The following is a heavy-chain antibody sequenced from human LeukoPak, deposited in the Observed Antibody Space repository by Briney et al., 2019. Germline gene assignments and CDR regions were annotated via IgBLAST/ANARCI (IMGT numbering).Heavy chain of an antibody. CDR3: ARRTRYSSGWYVGY. Sequence: ASVKVSCKASGYTFTGYDINWVRQATGQGLEWMGWMNPNSGNTGYAQKFQGRVTMTRNTSISTAYMELSSLRSEDTAVYYCARRTRYSSGWYVGYWGQGTLVTVSS. CDR2: MNPNSGNT. J-gene: IGHJ4*02. V-gene: IGHV1-8*01. D-gene: IGHD6-19*01. CDR1: GYTFTGYD.